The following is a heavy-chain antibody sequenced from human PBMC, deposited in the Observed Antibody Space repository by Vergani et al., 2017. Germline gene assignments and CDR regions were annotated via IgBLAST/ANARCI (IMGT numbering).Heavy chain of an antibody. J-gene: IGHJ6*02. Sequence: EVQLVESGGGVVQPGGSLRLSCAASGFTFDDYAMHWVRQAPGKGLDWVSLISGDGGSTYYADSVKGRFTISRDNSKNSLYLQMNSLRTEDTALYYCAKDFALYYYYYGMDVWGQGTTVTVSS. CDR3: AKDFALYYYYYGMDV. V-gene: IGHV3-43*02. CDR2: ISGDGGST. CDR1: GFTFDDYA.